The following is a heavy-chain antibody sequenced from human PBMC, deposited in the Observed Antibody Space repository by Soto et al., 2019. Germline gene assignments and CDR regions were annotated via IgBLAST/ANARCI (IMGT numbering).Heavy chain of an antibody. D-gene: IGHD2-15*01. CDR3: ARERVYCSGGSCIRTFDY. Sequence: SVKVSCKASGGTFSSYTISWVRQAPGQGLEWMGRIIPNHGIANYAQKFQGRVTMTADTSTSTAYMELRSLRSDDTAVYYCARERVYCSGGSCIRTFDYWGQGTLVTVSS. V-gene: IGHV1-69*04. CDR1: GGTFSSYT. J-gene: IGHJ4*02. CDR2: IIPNHGIA.